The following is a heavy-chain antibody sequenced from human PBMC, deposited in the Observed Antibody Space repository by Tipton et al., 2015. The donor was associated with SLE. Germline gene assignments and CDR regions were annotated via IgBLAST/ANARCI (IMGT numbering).Heavy chain of an antibody. D-gene: IGHD6-13*01. Sequence: TLSLTCAVSGYSISSGYYWGWIRQPPGKGLEWIGSIYHSGSTYYNPSLKSRVTISVDTSKNQFSLKLGSVTAADTAVYYCARRRSDAAGVPLEQEYVPHWGQGTLVSVSS. CDR3: ARRRSDAAGVPLEQEYVPH. J-gene: IGHJ1*01. V-gene: IGHV4-38-2*01. CDR1: GYSISSGYY. CDR2: IYHSGST.